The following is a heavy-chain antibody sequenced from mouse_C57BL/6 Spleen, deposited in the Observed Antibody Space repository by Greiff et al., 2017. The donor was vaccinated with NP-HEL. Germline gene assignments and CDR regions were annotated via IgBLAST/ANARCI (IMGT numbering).Heavy chain of an antibody. CDR1: GFTFSDYG. Sequence: EVQRVESGGGLVKPGGSLKLSCAASGFTFSDYGMHWVRQAPEKGLEWVAYISSGSSAIYYADTVKGRFTIARDNANNTLFLQMPTLESEDTAMYYCARSQGVRRYYFDSWGQGTTLTVSS. CDR3: ARSQGVRRYYFDS. D-gene: IGHD2-13*01. J-gene: IGHJ2*01. CDR2: ISSGSSAI. V-gene: IGHV5-17*01.